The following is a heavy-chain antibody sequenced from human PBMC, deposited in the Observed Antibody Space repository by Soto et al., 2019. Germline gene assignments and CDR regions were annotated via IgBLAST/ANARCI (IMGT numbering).Heavy chain of an antibody. J-gene: IGHJ6*02. V-gene: IGHV1-8*01. CDR2: MNPNSGNT. Sequence: ASVKVSCKASGYTFTSYDINWVRQATGQGLEWMGWMNPNSGNTGYAQKFQGRVTMTRNTSIRTAYMELSSLRSEDTAVYYCARRDSSSWYRVNYGMDVWGQGTTVTVSS. CDR3: ARRDSSSWYRVNYGMDV. CDR1: GYTFTSYD. D-gene: IGHD6-13*01.